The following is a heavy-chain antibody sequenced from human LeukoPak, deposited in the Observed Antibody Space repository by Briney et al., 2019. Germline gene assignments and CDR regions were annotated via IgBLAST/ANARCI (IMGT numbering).Heavy chain of an antibody. J-gene: IGHJ4*02. CDR2: INHSGST. D-gene: IGHD3-22*01. CDR3: ARYQDSSGYSDY. CDR1: GGSFSGYY. Sequence: SETLSLTCAVYGGSFSGYYWSWIRQPPGKGLEWIGEINHSGSTNYNPSLKSRVTISVDTSKNQFSLKLSSVTAADTAVYYCARYQDSSGYSDYWGQGTLVTVSS. V-gene: IGHV4-34*01.